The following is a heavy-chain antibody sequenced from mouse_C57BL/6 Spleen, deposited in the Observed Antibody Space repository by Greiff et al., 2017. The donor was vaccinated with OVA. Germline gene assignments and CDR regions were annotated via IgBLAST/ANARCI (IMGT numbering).Heavy chain of an antibody. CDR3: TRSGFGYYGSSSFAY. Sequence: QVQLQQSGAELVRPGASVTLSCKASGYTFTDYEMHWVKQTPVHGLEWIGAIDPETGGTAYNQKVKGKAILTADKSSSTAYMELRSLTSEDSAVYYCTRSGFGYYGSSSFAYWGQGTLVTVSA. D-gene: IGHD1-1*01. CDR1: GYTFTDYE. J-gene: IGHJ3*01. V-gene: IGHV1-15*01. CDR2: IDPETGGT.